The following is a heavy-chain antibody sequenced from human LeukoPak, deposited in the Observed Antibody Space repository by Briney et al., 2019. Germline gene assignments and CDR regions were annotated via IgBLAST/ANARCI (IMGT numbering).Heavy chain of an antibody. D-gene: IGHD5-24*01. Sequence: GGSLRLSCGGSGFTFSDYWMTWVRQAPGKGVEWVANIKEDESEKNYADSVKGRFTISRDNAKNSLYLQMNSLRPEDTAVYYCAKYRLIWLPAPVFEYWGQGTLVTVSS. J-gene: IGHJ4*02. V-gene: IGHV3-7*01. CDR1: GFTFSDYW. CDR2: IKEDESEK. CDR3: AKYRLIWLPAPVFEY.